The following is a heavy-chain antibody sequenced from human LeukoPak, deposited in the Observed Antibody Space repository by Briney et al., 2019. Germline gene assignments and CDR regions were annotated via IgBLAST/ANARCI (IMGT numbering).Heavy chain of an antibody. CDR1: GYTFTGYH. CDR3: ARCSSGVSPFDY. V-gene: IGHV1-2*02. J-gene: IGHJ4*02. Sequence: ASVKVSCKASGYTFTGYHMHWVRQAPGQGLEWMGWINPNSGGTNYAQKFQGRVTMTRDTSISTAYMELSRLRSDDTAVYYCARCSSGVSPFDYWGQGTLVTVSS. D-gene: IGHD2-2*01. CDR2: INPNSGGT.